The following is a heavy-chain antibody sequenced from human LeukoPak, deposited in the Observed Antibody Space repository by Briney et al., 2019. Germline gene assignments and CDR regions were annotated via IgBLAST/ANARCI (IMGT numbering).Heavy chain of an antibody. Sequence: PSETLSLTCAVSGGSISISNWYSWVRQPPGKGLEWIGEIYHTGSTNYNPSLKSRVTISVDKSKNQVSLKLSSVTAADTAVYYCAREIDQFPLEWLSEEQRGNWFDPWGQGALVTVSS. V-gene: IGHV4-4*02. D-gene: IGHD3-3*01. CDR2: IYHTGST. CDR3: AREIDQFPLEWLSEEQRGNWFDP. J-gene: IGHJ5*02. CDR1: GGSISISNW.